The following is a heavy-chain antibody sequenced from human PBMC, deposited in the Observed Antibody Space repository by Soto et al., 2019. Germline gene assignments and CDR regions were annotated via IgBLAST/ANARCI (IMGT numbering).Heavy chain of an antibody. CDR1: GFTFSTYA. CDR2: IRGSGAST. V-gene: IGHV3-23*01. Sequence: GGSLRLSCAASGFTFSTYAMTWVRQVPGKGLEWVSAIRGSGASTYYADSVKGRFTISRDNSKNTLFLQMNSLRVEDTALYYCAKDYYYDSSGYASPDYWGRGTLVTSPQ. D-gene: IGHD3-22*01. CDR3: AKDYYYDSSGYASPDY. J-gene: IGHJ4*02.